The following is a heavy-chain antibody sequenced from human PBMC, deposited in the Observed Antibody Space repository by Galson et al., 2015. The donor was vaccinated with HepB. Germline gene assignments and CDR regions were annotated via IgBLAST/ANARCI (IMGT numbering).Heavy chain of an antibody. CDR3: AREGDSWFDP. CDR1: GFSFTGYY. J-gene: IGHJ5*02. CDR2: INPNSGGT. D-gene: IGHD3-16*01. Sequence: SVTVSCKASGFSFTGYYMRWVRQAPGQGLEWMGWINPNSGGTNYAQKFQGRVTMTRDTSISTAYMELSRLSSDDTAMYYCAREGDSWFDPWGQGTLVTVSS. V-gene: IGHV1-2*02.